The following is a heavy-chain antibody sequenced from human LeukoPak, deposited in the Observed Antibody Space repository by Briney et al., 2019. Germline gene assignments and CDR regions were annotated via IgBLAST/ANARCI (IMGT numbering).Heavy chain of an antibody. D-gene: IGHD3-3*01. Sequence: SETLSLTCTVSGGSISSGSYYWSWIRQPAGKGLEWIGRIYTSGSTNYNPSLKSRVTISVDTSKNQFSLKLSSVTAADTAVYYCARDRPYYDFWSGYYTGGTFDYWGQGTLVTVSS. V-gene: IGHV4-61*02. CDR1: GGSISSGSYY. CDR2: IYTSGST. CDR3: ARDRPYYDFWSGYYTGGTFDY. J-gene: IGHJ4*02.